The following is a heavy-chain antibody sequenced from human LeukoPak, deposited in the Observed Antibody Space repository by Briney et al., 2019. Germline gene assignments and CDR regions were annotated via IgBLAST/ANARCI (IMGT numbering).Heavy chain of an antibody. V-gene: IGHV1-2*02. CDR1: GYTFTGYY. J-gene: IGHJ4*02. CDR2: INPNSGGT. Sequence: GASVKVSCKASGYTFTGYYMHWVRQAPGQGLEWMGWINPNSGGTNYAQKFQGRVTMTRDTSISTAYMELSRLRSDDTAVYYCARTYYDFWSGYFHDYWGQGTLVTVSS. CDR3: ARTYYDFWSGYFHDY. D-gene: IGHD3-3*01.